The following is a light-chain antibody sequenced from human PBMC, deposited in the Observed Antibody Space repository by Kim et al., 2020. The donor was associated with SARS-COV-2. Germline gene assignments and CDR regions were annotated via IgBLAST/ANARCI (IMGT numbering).Light chain of an antibody. V-gene: IGLV4-69*01. CDR2: LNSDGSH. J-gene: IGLJ3*02. CDR3: QTWGTGIHWV. Sequence: VKLTCTLSSGHSSYAIEWHQQQPEKGARYLMKLNSDGSHSKGDGIPDRFSGSSSGAERYLTISSLQSEDEADYYCQTWGTGIHWVFGGGTQLTVL. CDR1: SGHSSYA.